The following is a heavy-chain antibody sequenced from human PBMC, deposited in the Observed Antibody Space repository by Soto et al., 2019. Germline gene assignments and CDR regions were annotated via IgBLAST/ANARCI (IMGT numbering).Heavy chain of an antibody. CDR3: VKGGWLDY. Sequence: EVQLLESGGDLVQPGGSLRLSCAASAFTFSDYDMNWVRQAPGKGLEWVSFISDSDGRTYYADSVEGRFTISRDNSKNTLSLQLSNLRAEDTAVYYCVKGGWLDYWGQGALVTVSS. J-gene: IGHJ4*02. D-gene: IGHD2-15*01. CDR2: ISDSDGRT. CDR1: AFTFSDYD. V-gene: IGHV3-23*01.